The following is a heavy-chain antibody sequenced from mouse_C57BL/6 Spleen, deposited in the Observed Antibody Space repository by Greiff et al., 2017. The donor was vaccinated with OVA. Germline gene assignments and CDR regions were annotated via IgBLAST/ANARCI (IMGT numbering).Heavy chain of an antibody. J-gene: IGHJ1*03. CDR3: AISGGNYAYWYFDV. CDR2: IHPNSGST. V-gene: IGHV1-64*01. D-gene: IGHD2-1*01. CDR1: GYTFTSYW. Sequence: VQLQQPGAELVKPGASVKLSCKASGYTFTSYWMHWVKQRPGQGLEWIGMIHPNSGSTNYNEKFKSKATLTVDKSSSTAYMQLSSLTSEDSAVYYCAISGGNYAYWYFDVWGTGTTVTVSS.